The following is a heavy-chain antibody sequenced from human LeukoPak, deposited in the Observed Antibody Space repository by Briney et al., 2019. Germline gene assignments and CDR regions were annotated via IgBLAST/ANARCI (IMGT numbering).Heavy chain of an antibody. CDR3: AREGGIAARPRGLDY. J-gene: IGHJ4*02. V-gene: IGHV3-33*01. D-gene: IGHD6-6*01. CDR1: GFTFSSYG. CDR2: IWYDGSNK. Sequence: WRSLRLSCAASGFTFSSYGMHWVRQAPGKGLEWVAVIWYDGSNKYYADSVKGRFTISRDNSKNTLYLQMNSLRAEDTAVYYCAREGGIAARPRGLDYWGQGTLVTVSS.